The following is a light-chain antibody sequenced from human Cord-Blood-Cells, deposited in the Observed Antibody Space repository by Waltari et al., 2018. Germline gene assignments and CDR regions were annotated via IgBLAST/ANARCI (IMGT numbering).Light chain of an antibody. CDR2: AVF. J-gene: IGKJ1*01. CDR3: QQYNSYPWT. V-gene: IGKV1-8*01. Sequence: AIRMPQSPSSLSASTGDRVTITCRASQGISSYLAWYQQKPGKAPKLLIYAVFTLQSGIPISSIANALGTDFTLPISCLQSEDFATYYCQQYNSYPWTFGQGTKVEIK. CDR1: QGISSY.